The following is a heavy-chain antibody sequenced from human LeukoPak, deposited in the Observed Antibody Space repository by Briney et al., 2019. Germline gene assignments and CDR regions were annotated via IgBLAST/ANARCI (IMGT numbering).Heavy chain of an antibody. V-gene: IGHV3-33*01. J-gene: IGHJ4*02. CDR3: ARRAGAYSHPYDY. CDR1: GFIFRNYG. Sequence: GGSLRLSCAASGFIFRNYGMNWVRQAPGKGLEWVSLIRYDGSHTYYADSVKGRFTISRDNSKNTLYLQMNSLRAEDTAVYYCARRAGAYSHPYDYWGQGTLVTVSS. CDR2: IRYDGSHT. D-gene: IGHD4/OR15-4a*01.